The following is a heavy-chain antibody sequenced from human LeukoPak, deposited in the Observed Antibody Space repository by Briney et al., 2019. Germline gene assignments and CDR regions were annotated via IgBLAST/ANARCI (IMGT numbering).Heavy chain of an antibody. J-gene: IGHJ4*02. V-gene: IGHV3-7*01. CDR2: IKQDGSEK. CDR3: ARGASSGYYYDHYLDY. D-gene: IGHD3-22*01. CDR1: GFTFSSYW. Sequence: GGSLRLSCAASGFTFSSYWMSWVRQAPGKGLEWVANIKQDGSEKYYVDSVKGRFTISRDNAKNSLYLQMNSLRAEDTAVYYCARGASSGYYYDHYLDYWGQGTLVTVSS.